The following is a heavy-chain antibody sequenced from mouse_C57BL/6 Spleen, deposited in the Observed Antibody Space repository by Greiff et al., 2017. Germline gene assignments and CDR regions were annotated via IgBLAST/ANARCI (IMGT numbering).Heavy chain of an antibody. D-gene: IGHD1-1*01. V-gene: IGHV14-4*01. Sequence: EVQLQQSGAELVRPGASVKLSCTASGFNIQDDYMHWVKQRPEQGLEWIGWIDPENGDTEYASKFQGKATITADTSSNTAYLQLSSLTSEDTAVYYCTDYYGSRVLFAYWGQGTLVTVSA. CDR2: IDPENGDT. CDR3: TDYYGSRVLFAY. CDR1: GFNIQDDY. J-gene: IGHJ3*01.